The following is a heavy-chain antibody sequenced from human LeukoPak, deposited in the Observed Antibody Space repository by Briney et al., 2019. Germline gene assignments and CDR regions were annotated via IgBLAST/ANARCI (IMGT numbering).Heavy chain of an antibody. CDR1: GYTFRSYG. V-gene: IGHV1-18*01. J-gene: IGHJ5*02. Sequence: ASVKVSCKASGYTFRSYGIGWVRQAPGQGLEWMGWISGYNGNREYAQKVQGRVTITADKSTSTAYMELSSLRSEDTAVYYCASGVLAARSYNWFDPWGQGTLVTVSS. CDR3: ASGVLAARSYNWFDP. D-gene: IGHD6-6*01. CDR2: ISGYNGNR.